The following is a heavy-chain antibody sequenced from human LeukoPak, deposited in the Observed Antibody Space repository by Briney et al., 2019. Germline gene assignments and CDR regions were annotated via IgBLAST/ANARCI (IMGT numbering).Heavy chain of an antibody. Sequence: KASETLSLTCTVSGGSIRSSYYYWGWIRQPPGKGLEWIGSIYDSGSTYYNPSLKSRVTISVDTSKNQFSLKLSSVTAADTAVYYCARTPHYYDSSGYYPMGQGTLVTVSS. CDR3: ARTPHYYDSSGYYP. CDR2: IYDSGST. D-gene: IGHD3-22*01. V-gene: IGHV4-39*07. CDR1: GGSIRSSYYY. J-gene: IGHJ5*02.